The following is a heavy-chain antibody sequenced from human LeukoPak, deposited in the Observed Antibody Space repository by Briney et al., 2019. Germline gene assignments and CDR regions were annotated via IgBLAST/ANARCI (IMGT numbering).Heavy chain of an antibody. CDR2: IKQYGSEK. J-gene: IGHJ6*04. CDR1: GFTFSSDW. CDR3: ARDLMVTTYYYYYGMDV. V-gene: IGHV3-7*03. D-gene: IGHD4-17*01. Sequence: PGGSLRLSCAASGFTFSSDWMSWVRQAPGKGPEWVANIKQYGSEKYYVDSVKGRFTISRDNAKNSLYLQMNSLRAEDTAVYYCARDLMVTTYYYYYGMDVWGKGTTVTVSS.